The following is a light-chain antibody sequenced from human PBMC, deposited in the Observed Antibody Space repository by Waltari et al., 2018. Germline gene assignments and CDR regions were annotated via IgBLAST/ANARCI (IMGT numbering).Light chain of an antibody. CDR3: QQGHSNPRT. CDR1: QSVRYL. V-gene: IGKV1-39*01. Sequence: DIQMTQSPSSLSASIGDRVTITCRASQSVRYLLNWYQQKPGKVPKLLIYAASSLQSGVPSRFSGSGSGTDFTLTVSGVQPEDFATYYCQQGHSNPRTFGQGTKVEIK. J-gene: IGKJ1*01. CDR2: AAS.